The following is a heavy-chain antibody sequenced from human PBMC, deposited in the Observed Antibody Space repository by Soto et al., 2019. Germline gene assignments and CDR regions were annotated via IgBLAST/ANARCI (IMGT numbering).Heavy chain of an antibody. J-gene: IGHJ4*02. D-gene: IGHD5-18*01. CDR3: APQAPFHVDTAIGY. CDR2: ISGSGGST. CDR1: GFTFSSYA. Sequence: LRLSCAASGFTFSSYAMSWVRQAPGKGLEWVSAISGSGGSTYYADSVKGRFTISRDNSKNTLYLQMNSLRAEDTAVYYCAPQAPFHVDTAIGYWGQGTLVTVSS. V-gene: IGHV3-23*01.